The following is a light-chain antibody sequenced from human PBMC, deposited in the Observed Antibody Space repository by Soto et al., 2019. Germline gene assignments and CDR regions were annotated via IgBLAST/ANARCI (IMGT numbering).Light chain of an antibody. V-gene: IGKV1-39*01. CDR3: QQSYTTPFT. CDR2: AAS. J-gene: IGKJ3*01. CDR1: QNINGY. Sequence: DIQMTQSPSSLSASVGDRVTITCRASQNINGYLNWYQQKPGKAPKVLIYAASSLQSGVPSRFSGSGSGTEFTLAISSLQPEDFATYYCQQSYTTPFTFGPGTTVDIK.